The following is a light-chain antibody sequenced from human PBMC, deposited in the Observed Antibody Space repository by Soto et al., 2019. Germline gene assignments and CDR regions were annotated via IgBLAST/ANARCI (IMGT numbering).Light chain of an antibody. CDR1: SSDVGGYNY. Sequence: QSALTQPASVSGSPGQSITISCTGTSSDVGGYNYVSWYQQHPGKSPKLMLYEVSNRPSGVSNRFSGSKSGNTASLTISGLQAEDEADYYCSSYTSSSTQYVFGTGTNVTVL. CDR2: EVS. J-gene: IGLJ1*01. CDR3: SSYTSSSTQYV. V-gene: IGLV2-14*01.